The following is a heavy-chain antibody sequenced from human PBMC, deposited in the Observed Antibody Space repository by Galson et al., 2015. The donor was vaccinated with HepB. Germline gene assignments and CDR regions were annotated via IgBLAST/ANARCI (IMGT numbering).Heavy chain of an antibody. CDR1: GFTVHDHA. CDR2: FSWNGGNI. D-gene: IGHD3-3*01. V-gene: IGHV3-9*01. J-gene: IGHJ4*02. Sequence: SLRLSCVASGFTVHDHAILRARQAPGKGLESVSGFSWNGGNIGYAASVKGRVDISRDNAKNSLYLQMNSLRAEDTALYYCAKDGLFKGYDFRSDNYHFDSWGQGTLVTVSS. CDR3: AKDGLFKGYDFRSDNYHFDS.